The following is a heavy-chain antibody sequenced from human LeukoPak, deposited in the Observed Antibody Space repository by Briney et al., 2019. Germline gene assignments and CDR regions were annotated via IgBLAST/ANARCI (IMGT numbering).Heavy chain of an antibody. CDR3: ARGEMITFGGADASNDY. CDR2: ISAYNGNT. D-gene: IGHD3-16*01. Sequence: GASVKVSCKASGYTFTSYVISWVRQAPGQGLEWMGWISAYNGNTNYAQKLQGRVTMTTDTSTSTAYMELSRLRSDDTAVYYCARGEMITFGGADASNDYWGQGTLVTVSS. V-gene: IGHV1-18*01. J-gene: IGHJ4*02. CDR1: GYTFTSYV.